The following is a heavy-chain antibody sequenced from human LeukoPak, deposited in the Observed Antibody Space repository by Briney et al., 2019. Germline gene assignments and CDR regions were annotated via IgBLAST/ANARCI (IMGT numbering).Heavy chain of an antibody. D-gene: IGHD3-16*02. CDR2: ISSSSSYI. CDR3: ASIPYDYVWGSYRYPNDAFDI. Sequence: GGSLTLSCAASGFTFSSYSMNWLPQAPGKGLEGVSSISSSSSYIYYADSVKGRFTISRDHATNSLYLQMNSLRAEDTAVYYCASIPYDYVWGSYRYPNDAFDIWGQGTMVTVSS. CDR1: GFTFSSYS. V-gene: IGHV3-21*01. J-gene: IGHJ3*02.